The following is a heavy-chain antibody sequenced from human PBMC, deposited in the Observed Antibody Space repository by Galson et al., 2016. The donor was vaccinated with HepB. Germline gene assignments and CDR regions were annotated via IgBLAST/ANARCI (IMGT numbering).Heavy chain of an antibody. J-gene: IGHJ4*02. CDR3: AKDRDSGYDWGCDF. CDR1: GFPFSDFG. V-gene: IGHV3-30*18. D-gene: IGHD5-12*01. Sequence: SLRLSCAASGFPFSDFGIHWVRRAPGKGLEWVAAISYDGNNKYYADAVKGRFTISSDNSKNTLYLQMNSLRAEDTAVYYWAKDRDSGYDWGCDFWGQGTLVSVSS. CDR2: ISYDGNNK.